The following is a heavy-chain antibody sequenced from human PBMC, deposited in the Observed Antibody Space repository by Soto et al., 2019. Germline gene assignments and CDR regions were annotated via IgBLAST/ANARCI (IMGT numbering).Heavy chain of an antibody. J-gene: IGHJ5*02. CDR1: GYTFTGYY. CDR3: ARTEYSSGWYGNWFDP. CDR2: INPNSGGT. D-gene: IGHD6-19*01. Sequence: ASVKVSCKASGYTFTGYYMRWVRQAPGQGLEWMGWINPNSGGTNYAQKFQGRVTMTRDTSISTAYMELSRLRSDDTAVYYCARTEYSSGWYGNWFDPWGQGTLVTVSS. V-gene: IGHV1-2*02.